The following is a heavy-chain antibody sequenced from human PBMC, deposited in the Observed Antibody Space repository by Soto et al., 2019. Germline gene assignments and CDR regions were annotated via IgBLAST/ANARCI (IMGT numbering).Heavy chain of an antibody. CDR1: GFTFTSSA. D-gene: IGHD1-26*01. J-gene: IGHJ3*02. V-gene: IGHV1-58*01. Sequence: ASVKVSCKASGFTFTSSAVQWVRQARGQRLEWIGWIVVGSGNTNYAQKFQGRVTITADESTSTAYMELSSLRSEDTAVYYCARARVEATGADAFDIWGQGKMVTVSS. CDR2: IVVGSGNT. CDR3: ARARVEATGADAFDI.